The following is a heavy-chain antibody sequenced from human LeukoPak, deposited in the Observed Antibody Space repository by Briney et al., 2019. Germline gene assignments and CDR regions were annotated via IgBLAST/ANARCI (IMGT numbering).Heavy chain of an antibody. CDR3: ARDGGSSWLNWFGP. Sequence: ASVKVSCKASGYTFTSYAMNWVRQAPGQGLEWTGWINTNTGNPTYAQGFTGRFVFSLDTSVSTAYLQISSLKAEDTAVYYCARDGGSSWLNWFGPWGQGTLVTVSS. J-gene: IGHJ5*02. D-gene: IGHD6-13*01. CDR1: GYTFTSYA. V-gene: IGHV7-4-1*02. CDR2: INTNTGNP.